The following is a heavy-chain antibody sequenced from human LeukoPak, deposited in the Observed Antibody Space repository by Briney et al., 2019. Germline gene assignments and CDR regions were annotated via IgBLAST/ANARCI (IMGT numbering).Heavy chain of an antibody. CDR1: GFTFSTYS. V-gene: IGHV3-48*04. CDR3: ARDPSIYCASATCYDLDF. Sequence: GGSLRLPCAASGFTFSTYSMNWVRQSAGKGLEWLSYIDRGGSIILYTVSVKGRFTISRYNAKNSLYLQMDSLRVEDTGVYYCARDPSIYCASATCYDLDFWGQGTPVTVSS. D-gene: IGHD2-2*01. CDR2: IDRGGSII. J-gene: IGHJ4*02.